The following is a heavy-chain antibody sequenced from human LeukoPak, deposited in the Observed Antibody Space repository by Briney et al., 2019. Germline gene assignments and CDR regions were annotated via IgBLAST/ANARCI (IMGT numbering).Heavy chain of an antibody. J-gene: IGHJ4*02. CDR1: VGFIRSYY. Sequence: SETLSLTCTVSVGFIRSYYWSWIRQPPGRGLEWIGYIYYSGRTNYNPSLKSRVTISVDTSKNQFSLKLSSVTAADTAVYYCARWRGSYRYFDYWGQGTLVTVSS. CDR2: IYYSGRT. CDR3: ARWRGSYRYFDY. V-gene: IGHV4-59*13. D-gene: IGHD1-26*01.